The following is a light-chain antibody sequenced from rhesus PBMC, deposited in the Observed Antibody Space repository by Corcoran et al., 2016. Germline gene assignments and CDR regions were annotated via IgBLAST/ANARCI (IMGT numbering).Light chain of an antibody. J-gene: IGKJ4*01. V-gene: IGKV3-42*03. Sequence: EIVLTQSPATLSLSPGERATLTCRASQSVSISLAWYQRKPGQVPRLLIYGATSRAPGITDRLSGSGSGTDFTLILSRLEPEDFAVYFGHQYSNWPRALSFGGGTKVEIK. CDR1: QSVSIS. CDR3: HQYSNWPRALS. CDR2: GAT.